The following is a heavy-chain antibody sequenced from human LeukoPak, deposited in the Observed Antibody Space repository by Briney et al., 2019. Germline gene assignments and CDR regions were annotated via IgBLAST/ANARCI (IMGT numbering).Heavy chain of an antibody. CDR1: GYTFTDYY. Sequence: ASVKVSCKPSGYTFTDYYIHWVRQAPGQGLEWIGWTCPRSGVTKYTEKFQCKVTMTRDTSISTVYMELTSLTFDDTAVYYWARDNYGTLDYWGQGTLVTVS. J-gene: IGHJ4*02. V-gene: IGHV1-2*02. CDR2: TCPRSGVT. CDR3: ARDNYGTLDY. D-gene: IGHD3-16*01.